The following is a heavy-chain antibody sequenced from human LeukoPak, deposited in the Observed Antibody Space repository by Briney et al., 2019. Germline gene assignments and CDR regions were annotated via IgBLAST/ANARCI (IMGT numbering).Heavy chain of an antibody. J-gene: IGHJ6*02. V-gene: IGHV1-18*01. CDR1: GYTFTSYG. D-gene: IGHD2-15*01. CDR3: ARDAVVVVAATQDYYYYCMDV. Sequence: ASVKVSCKASGYTFTSYGISWVRQAPGQGLEWMGWISAYNGNTNYAQKLQGRVTMTTDTSKSTAYMELRSLRSDDTAVYYCARDAVVVVAATQDYYYYCMDVWGQGTTVTVSS. CDR2: ISAYNGNT.